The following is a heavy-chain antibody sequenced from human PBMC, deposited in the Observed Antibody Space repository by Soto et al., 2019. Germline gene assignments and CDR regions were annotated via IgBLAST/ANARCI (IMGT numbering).Heavy chain of an antibody. Sequence: GGSLRLSCTASGFRFSRYAMSWVRQAPGKGLQWVSAISGSGGTTYYADSVTGRFTISRDNSKNTLFLQMNSLRAEDTAIYYCAKDRDTMMVVESPGSYFDQWGQGTLVTVSS. J-gene: IGHJ4*02. CDR1: GFRFSRYA. CDR3: AKDRDTMMVVESPGSYFDQ. V-gene: IGHV3-23*01. CDR2: ISGSGGTT. D-gene: IGHD3-22*01.